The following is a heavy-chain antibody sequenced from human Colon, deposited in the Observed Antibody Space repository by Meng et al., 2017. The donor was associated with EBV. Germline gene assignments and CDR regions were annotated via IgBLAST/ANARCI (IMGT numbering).Heavy chain of an antibody. V-gene: IGHV1-18*01. CDR3: ARNRPRGVATGANWFDP. D-gene: IGHD5-12*01. J-gene: IGHJ5*02. CDR1: GYTFTSYA. Sequence: QVQVVQSVSELKKPGASVKVSCKASGYTFTSYAMNWVRQAPGQGLEWMGWISAYNGNTNYAQKLQGRVTMTTDTSTSTAYMELRSLRSDDTAVYYCARNRPRGVATGANWFDPWGQGTLVTVSS. CDR2: ISAYNGNT.